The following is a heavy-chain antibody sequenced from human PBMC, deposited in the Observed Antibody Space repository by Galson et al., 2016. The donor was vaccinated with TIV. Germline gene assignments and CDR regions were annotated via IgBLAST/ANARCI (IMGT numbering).Heavy chain of an antibody. D-gene: IGHD6-25*01. CDR2: INTGNADT. J-gene: IGHJ6*02. Sequence: SVKVSCKASGYTFTIHPIHWMRQAPGQRLEWLGLINTGNADTKYSQKFQGRVTITRDTSASTAYMELSSLRSEDTAVYYCARGRLVPRRRDYYYPMNVWGQGTTVIVSS. CDR1: GYTFTIHP. V-gene: IGHV1-3*04. CDR3: ARGRLVPRRRDYYYPMNV.